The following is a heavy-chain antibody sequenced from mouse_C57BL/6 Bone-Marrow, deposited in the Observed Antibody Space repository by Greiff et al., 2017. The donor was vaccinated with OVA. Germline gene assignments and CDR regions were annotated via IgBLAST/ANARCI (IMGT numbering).Heavy chain of an antibody. CDR3: APGHYEGWFAY. CDR1: GYTFTSYW. D-gene: IGHD2-4*01. Sequence: VQLQQPGAELVKPGASVKLSCKASGYTFTSYWMHWVKQWPGQGLEWIGMIHPNSGSTNYNEKFKSKATLTVDKSSSTAYMQLSSLTSEDSAVYYCAPGHYEGWFAYWGQGTLVTVSA. J-gene: IGHJ3*01. V-gene: IGHV1-64*01. CDR2: IHPNSGST.